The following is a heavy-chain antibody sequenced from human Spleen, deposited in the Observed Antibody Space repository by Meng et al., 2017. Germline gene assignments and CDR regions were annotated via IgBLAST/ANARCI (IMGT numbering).Heavy chain of an antibody. CDR2: IYHTGTT. J-gene: IGHJ5*02. CDR1: GGSFSGVGFY. D-gene: IGHD5-18*01. V-gene: IGHV4-31*03. CDR3: ARAGDTAIFDT. Sequence: LQEPGPGRWKPSEALSLTCTVPGGSFSGVGFYWSWIRQRPGKGLEWIGFIYHTGTTSYNPSLKSRLSISVDASENQFSLNVNSVTAADTAVYYCARAGDTAIFDTWGQGTLVTVSS.